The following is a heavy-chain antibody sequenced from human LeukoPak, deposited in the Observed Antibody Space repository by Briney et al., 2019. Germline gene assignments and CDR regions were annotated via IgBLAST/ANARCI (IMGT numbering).Heavy chain of an antibody. V-gene: IGHV3-64*01. CDR1: GFTFSSYA. D-gene: IGHD4-17*01. J-gene: IGHJ6*03. Sequence: GGSLRLSCAASGFTFSSYAMHWVRQAPGKGLEYVSAISSNGGSTYYAHSVKGRFTISRDNSKNTLYLQMGSLRAEDMAVYYCARGTMTTVTTDEDDRAHYYYMDVWGKGTTVTVSS. CDR3: ARGTMTTVTTDEDDRAHYYYMDV. CDR2: ISSNGGST.